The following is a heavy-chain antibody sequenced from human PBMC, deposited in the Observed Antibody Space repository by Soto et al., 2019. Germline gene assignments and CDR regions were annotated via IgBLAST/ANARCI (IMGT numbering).Heavy chain of an antibody. D-gene: IGHD6-13*01. Sequence: QVQLVQSGAEVKKPGSSVKVSCKASGGTFSSYAISWVRQAPGQGLEWMGGIIPIFGTANYAQKFQGRVTSTADKSTSTAYMELSSLRSEDTAVYYCARTSCMWETYSSSWCWKSWFDPWGQGTLVTVSS. CDR3: ARTSCMWETYSSSWCWKSWFDP. CDR2: IIPIFGTA. J-gene: IGHJ5*02. CDR1: GGTFSSYA. V-gene: IGHV1-69*06.